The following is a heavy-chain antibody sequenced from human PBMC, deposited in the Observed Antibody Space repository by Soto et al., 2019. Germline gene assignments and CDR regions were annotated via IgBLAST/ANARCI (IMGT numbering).Heavy chain of an antibody. V-gene: IGHV1-69*06. CDR2: IIPIFGTA. D-gene: IGHD2-2*01. J-gene: IGHJ4*02. Sequence: SVKVSCKASGGTFSSYAISWVRQASGQGLEWMGGIIPIFGTANYAQKFQGRVTITADKSTSTAYMELSSLRSEDTAVYYCARDGPSPLDVPYWGQGTLVTVSS. CDR1: GGTFSSYA. CDR3: ARDGPSPLDVPY.